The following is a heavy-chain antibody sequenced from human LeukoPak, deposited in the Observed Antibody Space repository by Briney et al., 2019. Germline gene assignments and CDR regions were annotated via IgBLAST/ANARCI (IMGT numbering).Heavy chain of an antibody. CDR1: GYTFTGYY. J-gene: IGHJ4*02. V-gene: IGHV1-2*02. D-gene: IGHD3-10*01. Sequence: GASVKVSCKASGYTFTGYYMHWVRQAPGQGLEWMGWINPNSGGTNYAQKFQGRVTMTRDTSISTAYMELSRLRSDDTAVYYCARDQMKGSGSRYYFDYWGQGTLVTVSS. CDR2: INPNSGGT. CDR3: ARDQMKGSGSRYYFDY.